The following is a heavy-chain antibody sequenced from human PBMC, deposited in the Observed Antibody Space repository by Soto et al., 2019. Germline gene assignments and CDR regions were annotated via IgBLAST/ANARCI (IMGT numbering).Heavy chain of an antibody. J-gene: IGHJ4*02. CDR3: ARDVKVAAAGNHFGY. CDR2: ISAYNGNT. Sequence: GASVKVSCKASGYTFTSYGISWVRQAPGQGLEWMGWISAYNGNTNYAQKLQGRVTITTDTSTSTAYMELMSLRSDDTAVYYCARDVKVAAAGNHFGYWGQGTLVTVSS. CDR1: GYTFTSYG. V-gene: IGHV1-18*01. D-gene: IGHD6-13*01.